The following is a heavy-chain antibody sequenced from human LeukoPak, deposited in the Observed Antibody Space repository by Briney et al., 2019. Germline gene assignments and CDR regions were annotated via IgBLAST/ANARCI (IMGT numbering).Heavy chain of an antibody. D-gene: IGHD6-6*01. J-gene: IGHJ4*02. CDR1: GGSISRGGYY. Sequence: SQTLSLPCTVSGGSISRGGYYWSWIRQHPGKGLEWIGYIYYSGSTYYNPSLKSRVTISVDTSKTQFSLKLSSVTAADTAVYYCARGSASSFDYWGQGTLVTVSS. CDR3: ARGSASSFDY. CDR2: IYYSGST. V-gene: IGHV4-31*03.